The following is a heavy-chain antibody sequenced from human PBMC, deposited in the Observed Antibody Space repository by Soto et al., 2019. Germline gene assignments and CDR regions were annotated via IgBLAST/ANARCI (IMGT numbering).Heavy chain of an antibody. CDR1: GGIFSSYA. J-gene: IGHJ6*02. CDR3: ARDQDSRNVIKLLHYYGMDV. V-gene: IGHV1-69*12. D-gene: IGHD3-10*01. CDR2: IIPIFGTA. Sequence: QVQLVQSGAEVKKSGSSVKVSCKASGGIFSSYAISWVRQAPGQGLEWMGGIIPIFGTANYAQKFQGRVTITADEYTRAAYMELSSLSSVDTAVYYCARDQDSRNVIKLLHYYGMDVWGQGTMVTVFS.